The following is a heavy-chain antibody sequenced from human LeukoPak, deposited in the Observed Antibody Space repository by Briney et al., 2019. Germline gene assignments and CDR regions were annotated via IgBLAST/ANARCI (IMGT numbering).Heavy chain of an antibody. D-gene: IGHD3-9*01. Sequence: SETLSLTCTVSGGSLTNYYWSRVRQSPEGGLEWMGFIYYSGRTYYNPSLKGRATISVDTSKNQFSLSLNSVTAADTAVYYCVRESDWLFDHWGPGTLVTVSS. V-gene: IGHV4-59*01. CDR3: VRESDWLFDH. J-gene: IGHJ4*02. CDR1: GGSLTNYY. CDR2: IYYSGRT.